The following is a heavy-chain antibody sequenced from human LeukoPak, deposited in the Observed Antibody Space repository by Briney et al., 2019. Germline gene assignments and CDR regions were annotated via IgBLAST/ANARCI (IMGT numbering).Heavy chain of an antibody. CDR3: AKRPSDYGDYVSYFDY. Sequence: GGSLRLSCAASGFTFSRHWMDWVRQAPGKGLEWVANIKEDGSVKEYVDSVKGRFTISRDNAKNSLYLQMNSLRAEDTAVYYCAKRPSDYGDYVSYFDYWGQGTLVTVSS. CDR1: GFTFSRHW. D-gene: IGHD4-17*01. J-gene: IGHJ4*02. V-gene: IGHV3-7*01. CDR2: IKEDGSVK.